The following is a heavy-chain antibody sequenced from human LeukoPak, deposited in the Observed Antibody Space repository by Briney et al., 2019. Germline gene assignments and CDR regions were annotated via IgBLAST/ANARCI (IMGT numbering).Heavy chain of an antibody. CDR1: GYTFTNYD. J-gene: IGHJ5*02. CDR2: MNPNSGNT. CDR3: ARDRAAAGLNNWFDP. D-gene: IGHD6-13*01. V-gene: IGHV1-8*03. Sequence: ASVKVSCKASGYTFTNYDINWVRQATGQGLEWMGYMNPNSGNTGYAQKFQGRVTITRNTSISTAYMELSSLRSEDTAVYYCARDRAAAGLNNWFDPWGQGTRVTVSS.